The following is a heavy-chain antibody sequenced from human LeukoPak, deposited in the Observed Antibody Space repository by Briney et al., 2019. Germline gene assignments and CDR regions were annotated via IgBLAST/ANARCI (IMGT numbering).Heavy chain of an antibody. CDR3: AKDILMVRGVGFFDY. CDR2: ISWNSGSI. Sequence: GRSLRLSCAASGFTFDDYAMHWVRQAPGKGLEWVSGISWNSGSIGYADSVKGRFTIYRDNAKNSLYLQMNSLRAEDTALYYCAKDILMVRGVGFFDYWGQGTLVTVSS. V-gene: IGHV3-9*01. J-gene: IGHJ4*02. CDR1: GFTFDDYA. D-gene: IGHD3-10*01.